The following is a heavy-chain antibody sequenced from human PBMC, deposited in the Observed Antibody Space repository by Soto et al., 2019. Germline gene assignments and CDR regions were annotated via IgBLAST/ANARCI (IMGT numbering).Heavy chain of an antibody. CDR3: VRDQKYFRVNGNWFDS. J-gene: IGHJ5*01. D-gene: IGHD2-2*01. CDR1: GYTSADFG. Sequence: VASVKVSCKASGYTSADFGISWVRQAPGQGLEWVGWVSGNNGASNPAPKVQGRITMTLDTSTGISYMALRSLRSDDTAIYYCVRDQKYFRVNGNWFDSWGQGTLVTVSS. CDR2: VSGNNGAS. V-gene: IGHV1-18*04.